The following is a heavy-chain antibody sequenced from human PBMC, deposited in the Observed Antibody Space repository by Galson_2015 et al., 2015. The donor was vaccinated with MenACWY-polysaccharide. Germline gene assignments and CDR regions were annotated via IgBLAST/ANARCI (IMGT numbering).Heavy chain of an antibody. CDR2: TYWDDDN. CDR1: GFSLSTTGVG. CDR3: ARIRYYDYYMDV. V-gene: IGHV2-5*02. J-gene: IGHJ6*03. Sequence: LVNPTQTLTLACTFSGFSLSTTGVGVGWIRQPPGKALECLALTYWDDDNRYSPSLKSRLTISKDTSKNQVVLRMTNMDPVDTGTYYCARIRYYDYYMDVWGKGTTVTVSS.